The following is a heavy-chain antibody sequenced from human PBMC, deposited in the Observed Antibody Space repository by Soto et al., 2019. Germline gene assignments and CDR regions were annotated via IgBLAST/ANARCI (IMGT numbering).Heavy chain of an antibody. CDR1: GYSFTSYW. CDR2: IYPGDSDT. CDR3: ARKGYCSGGSCFGYYGMDV. V-gene: IGHV5-51*01. Sequence: GESLKISCKGSGYSFTSYWIGWVRQMPGKGLEWMGIIYPGDSDTRYSPSFQVQVTISADKSISTAYLQWSSLKASDTAMYYCARKGYCSGGSCFGYYGMDVWGQGTTVTVSS. J-gene: IGHJ6*02. D-gene: IGHD2-15*01.